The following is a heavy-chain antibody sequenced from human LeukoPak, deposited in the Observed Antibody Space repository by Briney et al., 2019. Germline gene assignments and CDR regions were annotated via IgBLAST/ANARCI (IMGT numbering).Heavy chain of an antibody. CDR2: IRYDGSNK. Sequence: GGSLRLSCAASGFTFSSYGMHWVRQAPGKGLEWVAFIRYDGSNKYYADSVKGRFTISRDNSKNTLYLQMNSLRAEDTAVYYCAKDLHCSSTSCYPYYFDYWGQGTLVTVSS. D-gene: IGHD2-2*01. CDR3: AKDLHCSSTSCYPYYFDY. CDR1: GFTFSSYG. V-gene: IGHV3-30*02. J-gene: IGHJ4*02.